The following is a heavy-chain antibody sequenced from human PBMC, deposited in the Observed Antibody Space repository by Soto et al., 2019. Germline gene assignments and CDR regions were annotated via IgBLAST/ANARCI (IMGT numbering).Heavy chain of an antibody. CDR3: ARTDCSGGSYYLSYGMDV. CDR1: GYTFTSYG. V-gene: IGHV1-18*01. Sequence: GASVKVSCKASGYTFTSYGISWVRQSPGQGLEWMGWISAYNGNTNYAQKLQGRVTMTTDTSTSTAYMELRSLRSDDTAVYYCARTDCSGGSYYLSYGMDVWTQGTTVTVSS. D-gene: IGHD2-15*01. J-gene: IGHJ6*02. CDR2: ISAYNGNT.